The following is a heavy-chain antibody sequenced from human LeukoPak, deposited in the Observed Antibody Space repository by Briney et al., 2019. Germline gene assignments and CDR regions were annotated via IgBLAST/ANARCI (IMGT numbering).Heavy chain of an antibody. J-gene: IGHJ5*02. D-gene: IGHD1-7*01. CDR3: GRQTTTAFNWFDP. V-gene: IGHV4-59*08. CDR1: GGSISSYY. Sequence: SETLTLTCTVSGGSISSYYWSWIRQPPGKGLEWVGSISYTGSTNYNPSLKSRVTISVDRSKNQISLKLISVTAADTAVYYCGRQTTTAFNWFDPWGQGTLVVVSS. CDR2: ISYTGST.